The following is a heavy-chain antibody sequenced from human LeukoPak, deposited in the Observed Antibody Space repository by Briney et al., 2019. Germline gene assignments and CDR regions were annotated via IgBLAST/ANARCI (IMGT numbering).Heavy chain of an antibody. CDR2: ISSSSSYI. Sequence: PGGSLRLSCAASGFTFSSYSMNWVRQAPGKGLEWVSSISSSSSYIYYADSVKGRFTISRDNAKNSLYLQMNSLRAEDTAVYYCARDQWLQSDYYMDVRGKGTTVTVSS. J-gene: IGHJ6*03. CDR3: ARDQWLQSDYYMDV. V-gene: IGHV3-21*01. CDR1: GFTFSSYS. D-gene: IGHD5-18*01.